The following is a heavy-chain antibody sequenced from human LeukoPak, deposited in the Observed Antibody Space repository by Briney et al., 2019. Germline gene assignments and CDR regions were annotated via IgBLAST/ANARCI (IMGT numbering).Heavy chain of an antibody. D-gene: IGHD6-19*01. CDR1: GGSISSYY. CDR3: ARGYSSGWADY. J-gene: IGHJ4*02. Sequence: SETLSLTCPVSGGSISSYYWSWIRQPPGKGLEWIGYIYYSGSTNYNPSLKSRVTISVDTSKNQFSLKLGSVTAADTAVYYCARGYSSGWADYWGQGTLVTVSS. CDR2: IYYSGST. V-gene: IGHV4-59*01.